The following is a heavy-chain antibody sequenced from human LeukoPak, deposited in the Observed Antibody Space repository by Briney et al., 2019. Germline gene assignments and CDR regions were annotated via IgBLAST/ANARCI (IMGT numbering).Heavy chain of an antibody. CDR3: ARSTLTYYYDRSGYRVDY. J-gene: IGHJ4*02. CDR2: IIPILGIA. CDR1: GGTFSSYT. Sequence: SLKVSCKASGGTFSSYTISWVRQAPGHGLEWMGRIIPILGIANYAQKFQGRVTITADKSTSTAYMELSSLRSEDTAVYYCARSTLTYYYDRSGYRVDYWGQGTLVTVSS. V-gene: IGHV1-69*02. D-gene: IGHD3-22*01.